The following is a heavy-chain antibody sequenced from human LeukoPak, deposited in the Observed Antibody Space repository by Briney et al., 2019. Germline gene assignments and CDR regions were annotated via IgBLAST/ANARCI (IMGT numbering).Heavy chain of an antibody. J-gene: IGHJ4*02. D-gene: IGHD6-19*01. V-gene: IGHV3-7*03. CDR1: GFTFGAYY. CDR2: IKQDGSEK. Sequence: GESLRLSCAASGFTFGAYYMTWVRQAPGRGLELVANIKQDGSEKYYVDSVKGRFTISRDNANNSLYLQMNSLRAEDTAVYYCARMSGIAVAAIWISYFDYWGQGTLVTVSS. CDR3: ARMSGIAVAAIWISYFDY.